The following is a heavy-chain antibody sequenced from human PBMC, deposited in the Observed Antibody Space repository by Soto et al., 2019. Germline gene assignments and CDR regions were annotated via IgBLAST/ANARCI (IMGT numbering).Heavy chain of an antibody. D-gene: IGHD2-2*01. V-gene: IGHV5-10-1*01. Sequence: GESLKISCKGSGYSFTSYWISWVRQMPGKGLEWMGRIDPSDSYTNYSPSFQGHVTISADKSISTAYLQWSSLKASDTAMYYCARLNIVVVPAAKNWFDPWGQGTLVTVSS. CDR1: GYSFTSYW. CDR3: ARLNIVVVPAAKNWFDP. CDR2: IDPSDSYT. J-gene: IGHJ5*02.